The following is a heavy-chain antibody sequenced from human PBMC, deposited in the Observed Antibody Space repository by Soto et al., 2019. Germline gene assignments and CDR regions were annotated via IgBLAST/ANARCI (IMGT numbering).Heavy chain of an antibody. D-gene: IGHD3-9*01. CDR2: IKSKTDGGTT. J-gene: IGHJ3*02. Sequence: GGSLRLSCAASGFTFSNAWMSWVRQAPGKGLEWVGRIKSKTDGGTTDYAAPVKGRFTISRDDSKNTLYLQMNSLKTEDTALYYCTTAHDILTGYYAFDIWGQGTMVTVSS. CDR3: TTAHDILTGYYAFDI. CDR1: GFTFSNAW. V-gene: IGHV3-15*01.